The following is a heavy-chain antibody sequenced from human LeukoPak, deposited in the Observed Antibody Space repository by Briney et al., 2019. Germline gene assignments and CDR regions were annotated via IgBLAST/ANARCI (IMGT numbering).Heavy chain of an antibody. J-gene: IGHJ4*02. V-gene: IGHV3-23*01. CDR1: GFTFSSYA. CDR3: AKVYSGSYYFFDY. D-gene: IGHD1-26*01. Sequence: PGGSLRLSCAASGFTFSSYAMSWVRQAPGKGLEWVSGISGSGGSAYYADSVKGRFTISRDNSKNTLYLQMNSLRAEDTAVCTCAKVYSGSYYFFDYWGQGTLVTVSS. CDR2: ISGSGGSA.